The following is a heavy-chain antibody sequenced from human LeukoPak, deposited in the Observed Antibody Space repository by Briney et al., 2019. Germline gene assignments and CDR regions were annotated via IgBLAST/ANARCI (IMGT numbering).Heavy chain of an antibody. D-gene: IGHD3-10*01. J-gene: IGHJ5*02. V-gene: IGHV4-34*01. CDR3: ASTGPSGSYYNWFDP. CDR1: GGSFSGYY. Sequence: PSETLSLTCAVYGGSFSGYYWSWIRQPPGKGLEWIGEINHSGSTNYNPSLKSRVTISVDTSKNQFSLKLSSVTAADTAVYYCASTGPSGSYYNWFDPWGQGTLVTVSS. CDR2: INHSGST.